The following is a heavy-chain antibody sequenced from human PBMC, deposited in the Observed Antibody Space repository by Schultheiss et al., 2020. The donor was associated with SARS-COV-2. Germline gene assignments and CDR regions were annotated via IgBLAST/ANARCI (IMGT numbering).Heavy chain of an antibody. CDR2: IWYDGSNK. V-gene: IGHV3-33*06. CDR1: GFTFSSYG. Sequence: GESLKISCAASGFTFSSYGMHLVRQAPGKGLEWVAVIWYDGSNKYYADSVKGRFTISRDNSKNTLYLQMNSLRAEDTAIYYCAKVDAPTSGWFFDYWGQGALVTVSS. J-gene: IGHJ4*02. D-gene: IGHD6-19*01. CDR3: AKVDAPTSGWFFDY.